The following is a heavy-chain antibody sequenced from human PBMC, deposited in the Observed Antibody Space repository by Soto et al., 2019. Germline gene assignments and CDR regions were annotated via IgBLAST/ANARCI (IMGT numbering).Heavy chain of an antibody. D-gene: IGHD2-21*02. CDR1: GFTFSSYA. J-gene: IGHJ4*02. CDR2: ISVSGDCT. Sequence: EVQLLESGGGLVQPGGSLRLSCAASGFTFSSYAMSWVRQAPGKGLEWVSGISVSGDCTYYEGSVKGRFTISRDNSKSTLYLQMNSLRAEDTAVYYCAKIFRYGDPEYWGQGALVTVSS. V-gene: IGHV3-23*01. CDR3: AKIFRYGDPEY.